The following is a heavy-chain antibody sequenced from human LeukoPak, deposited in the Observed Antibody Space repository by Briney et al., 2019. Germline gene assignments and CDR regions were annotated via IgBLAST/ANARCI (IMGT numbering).Heavy chain of an antibody. Sequence: ASVKVSCKASGYTFSGYYMHWLRQAPGQGLEWMGWINPNGGVTNYAQKFQGRVIMTRDTSISTAYLELSRLRSDDTAVYYCARDGGDGYNFYYWGQGTLVTVSS. D-gene: IGHD5-24*01. V-gene: IGHV1-2*02. CDR2: INPNGGVT. CDR3: ARDGGDGYNFYY. CDR1: GYTFSGYY. J-gene: IGHJ4*02.